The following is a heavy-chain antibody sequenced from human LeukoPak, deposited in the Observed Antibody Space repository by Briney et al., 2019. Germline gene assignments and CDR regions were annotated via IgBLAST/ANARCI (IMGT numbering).Heavy chain of an antibody. CDR3: ARDSGSYLNGC. CDR2: ISSSSSYI. J-gene: IGHJ4*02. V-gene: IGHV3-21*01. CDR1: GFTFSSYS. D-gene: IGHD1-26*01. Sequence: GGSLRLSCAASGFTFSSYSMNWVRQAPGKGLEWVSSISSSSSYIYYADSVKGRFTISRDNAKNSLYLQMNSLRAEDTAVYYCARDSGSYLNGCWGQGTLVTVSS.